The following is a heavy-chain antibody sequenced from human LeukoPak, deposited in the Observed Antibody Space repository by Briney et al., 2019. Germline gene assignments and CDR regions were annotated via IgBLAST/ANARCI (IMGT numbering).Heavy chain of an antibody. CDR3: ARSIAAAGRPFDY. V-gene: IGHV4-34*01. CDR2: INHSGST. Sequence: PSETLSLTCAVYGGSFSGYYWSWIRQPPGKGLEWIGEINHSGSTNYNPSLKSRVTISVDTSKNQFSLKLSSVTAADTAMYYCARSIAAAGRPFDYWGQGTLVTVSS. CDR1: GGSFSGYY. D-gene: IGHD6-13*01. J-gene: IGHJ4*02.